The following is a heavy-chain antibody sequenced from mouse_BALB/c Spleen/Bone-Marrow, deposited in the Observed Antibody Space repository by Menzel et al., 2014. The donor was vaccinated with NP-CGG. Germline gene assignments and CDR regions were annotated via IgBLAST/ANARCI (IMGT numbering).Heavy chain of an antibody. Sequence: EVQRVESGGGLVQPGGSRKLSCAASGFTFSSFGMHWVRQAPEKGLEWVAYISSGSSTIYYADTVKGRFTISRDNPKNTLFLQMTSLRSEDTAMYYCARPSYYYFDVWGAGTTVTVSS. V-gene: IGHV5-17*02. D-gene: IGHD1-1*01. J-gene: IGHJ1*01. CDR2: ISSGSSTI. CDR1: GFTFSSFG. CDR3: ARPSYYYFDV.